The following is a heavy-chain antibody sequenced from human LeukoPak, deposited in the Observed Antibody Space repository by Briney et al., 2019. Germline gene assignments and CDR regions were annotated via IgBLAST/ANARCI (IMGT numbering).Heavy chain of an antibody. CDR2: ISGSGDGT. CDR1: GLTFSNYA. Sequence: GGSLRLSCAASGLTFSNYAMSWVRQAPTKGLEWVSTISGSGDGTYYADSVKGRFTISRDNAKNTLYLQTNSLRAEDTAIYYCAKIQFQLPPARWPSISWGQGTLVTVSS. D-gene: IGHD5-24*01. CDR3: AKIQFQLPPARWPSIS. J-gene: IGHJ5*02. V-gene: IGHV3-23*01.